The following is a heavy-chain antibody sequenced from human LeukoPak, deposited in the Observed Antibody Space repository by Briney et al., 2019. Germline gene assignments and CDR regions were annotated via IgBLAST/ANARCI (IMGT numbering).Heavy chain of an antibody. Sequence: SETLSLTCAVYGGSFSGYYWSWIRQPPGKGLEWIGEINHSGCTNYNPSLKSRVTISVDTSKNQFSLKLSSVTAADTAVYYCARPTMVRGVYYGMDVWGQGTTVTVSS. CDR1: GGSFSGYY. J-gene: IGHJ6*02. CDR3: ARPTMVRGVYYGMDV. V-gene: IGHV4-34*01. D-gene: IGHD3-10*01. CDR2: INHSGCT.